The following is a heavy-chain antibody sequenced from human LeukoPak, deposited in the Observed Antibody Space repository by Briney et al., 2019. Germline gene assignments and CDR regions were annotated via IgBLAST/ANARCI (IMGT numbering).Heavy chain of an antibody. CDR2: IYTSGST. V-gene: IGHV4-4*07. Sequence: SETPSLTCTVSGGSISSYYWSWIRQPAGKGLEWIGHIYTSGSTNYNPSLKSRVTMSVDTSKNQFSLKLSSVTAADTAVYYCARHSSGYDSSGFYYSWFDPWGQGTLVTVSS. D-gene: IGHD3-22*01. CDR1: GGSISSYY. CDR3: ARHSSGYDSSGFYYSWFDP. J-gene: IGHJ5*02.